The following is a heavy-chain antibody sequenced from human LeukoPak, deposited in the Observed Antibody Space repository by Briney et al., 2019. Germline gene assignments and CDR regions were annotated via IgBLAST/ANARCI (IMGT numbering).Heavy chain of an antibody. CDR3: ARGLMNYSPWFGERRRYYFDY. J-gene: IGHJ4*02. Sequence: GASVKVSCKASGYTSTSYDINWVRQATGQGLEWMGWMNPNSGNTGYAQKFQGRVTMTRNTSISTAYMELSSLRSEDTAVYYCARGLMNYSPWFGERRRYYFDYWGQGTLVTVSS. D-gene: IGHD3-10*01. CDR1: GYTSTSYD. V-gene: IGHV1-8*01. CDR2: MNPNSGNT.